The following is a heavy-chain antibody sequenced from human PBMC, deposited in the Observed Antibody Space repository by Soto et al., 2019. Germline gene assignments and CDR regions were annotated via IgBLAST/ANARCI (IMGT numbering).Heavy chain of an antibody. Sequence: ASGKVSCKAPGYTFTSYGISWVRQPPGQGLEWMGWISAYNGNTNYAQKLQGRVTMTTDTSTSTAYMELRSLRSDDTAVYYCARNLEEGFPDDFDIWGQGTMVTVSS. J-gene: IGHJ3*02. CDR3: ARNLEEGFPDDFDI. CDR2: ISAYNGNT. CDR1: GYTFTSYG. V-gene: IGHV1-18*01.